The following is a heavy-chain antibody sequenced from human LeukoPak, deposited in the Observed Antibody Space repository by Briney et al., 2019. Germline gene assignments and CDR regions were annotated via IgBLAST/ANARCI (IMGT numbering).Heavy chain of an antibody. V-gene: IGHV3-21*01. CDR3: ARDHHYYDSSGYRITENFDY. J-gene: IGHJ4*02. CDR2: ISSSSSCI. D-gene: IGHD3-22*01. Sequence: GGSLRLSCAASGFTFSSYSMNWVRQAPGKGLEWVSSISSSSSCIYYADSVKGRFTISRDNAKNSLYLQMNSLRAEDTAVYYCARDHHYYDSSGYRITENFDYWGQGTLVTVSS. CDR1: GFTFSSYS.